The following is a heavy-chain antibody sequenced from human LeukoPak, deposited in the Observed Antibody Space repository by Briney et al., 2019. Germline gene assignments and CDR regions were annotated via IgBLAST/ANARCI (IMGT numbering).Heavy chain of an antibody. CDR3: ARDRGLRGLLLTPYY. CDR2: IGAYNGNT. CDR1: GYTFTSYG. J-gene: IGHJ4*02. V-gene: IGHV1-18*01. Sequence: ASVKVSCKASGYTFTSYGISWVRQAPGQGLEWMGWIGAYNGNTNYAQKLQGRVTMTTDTSTSTAYMELRSLRSDDTAVYYCARDRGLRGLLLTPYYWGQGTLVTVSS. D-gene: IGHD3-22*01.